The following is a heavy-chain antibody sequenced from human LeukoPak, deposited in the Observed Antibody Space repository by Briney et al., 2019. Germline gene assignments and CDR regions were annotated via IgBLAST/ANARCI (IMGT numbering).Heavy chain of an antibody. CDR2: IWYDGSDE. Sequence: GGSLRLSCAASGLTFSSYGMHWVRQAPGKGLEWVSIIWYDGSDEYYADSVKGRFTISRDNSKNTLYLQMNSLRAEDTAVYYCARDGGYHSSGPFDYWGQGTLVTVSS. CDR1: GLTFSSYG. V-gene: IGHV3-33*01. D-gene: IGHD3-22*01. J-gene: IGHJ4*02. CDR3: ARDGGYHSSGPFDY.